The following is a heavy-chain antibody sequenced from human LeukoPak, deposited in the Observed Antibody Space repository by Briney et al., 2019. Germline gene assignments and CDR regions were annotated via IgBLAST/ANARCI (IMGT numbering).Heavy chain of an antibody. V-gene: IGHV4-38-2*02. CDR2: IFHSGST. Sequence: SETLSLTCTVSGYSISSGYYWGWIRQPPGKGLEWNGSIFHSGSTYYNPSLKSRVTISVDTSKKQLSLKLSSVTAADTAVYYCARDALGMLGVWYFDLWGRGTLVTVSS. J-gene: IGHJ2*01. CDR3: ARDALGMLGVWYFDL. CDR1: GYSISSGYY. D-gene: IGHD3-10*02.